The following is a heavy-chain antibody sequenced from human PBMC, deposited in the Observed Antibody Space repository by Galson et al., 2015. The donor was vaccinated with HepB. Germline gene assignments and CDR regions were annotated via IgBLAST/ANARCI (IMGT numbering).Heavy chain of an antibody. CDR2: ISSSSSSI. J-gene: IGHJ4*02. V-gene: IGHV3-21*01. Sequence: SLRLSCAAPGFTFSSYSMNWVRQAPGKGLEWVSSISSSSSSIYYADSVKGRFTISRDNAKNSLHLQMNSLRAEDTAVYYCARGGSYSSLDYWCLGTLVTVS. CDR1: GFTFSSYS. CDR3: ARGGSYSSLDY. D-gene: IGHD6-13*01.